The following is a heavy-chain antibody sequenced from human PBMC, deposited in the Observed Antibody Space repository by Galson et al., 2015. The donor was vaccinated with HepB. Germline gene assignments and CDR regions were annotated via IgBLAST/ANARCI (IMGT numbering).Heavy chain of an antibody. Sequence: QSGAEVKKPGESLKISCKGSGYSFTGYWIGWVRQMPGKGLEWMGIIYPGDSDTRYSPSFQGQVTISADKSISTAYLQWSSLKASDTAMYYCARRTTNSGSYYDLYYFDYWGQGTLVTVSS. J-gene: IGHJ4*02. CDR3: ARRTTNSGSYYDLYYFDY. D-gene: IGHD1-26*01. CDR1: GYSFTGYW. CDR2: IYPGDSDT. V-gene: IGHV5-51*03.